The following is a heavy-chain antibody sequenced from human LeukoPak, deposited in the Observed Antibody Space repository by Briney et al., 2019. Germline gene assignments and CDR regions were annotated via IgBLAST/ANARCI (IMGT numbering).Heavy chain of an antibody. CDR1: GGSFSGYY. CDR2: INHSGST. D-gene: IGHD1-26*01. V-gene: IGHV4-34*01. Sequence: SETLSLTCAVYGGSFSGYYWSWIRQPPGKGLEWIGEINHSGSTNYNPSLKSRVTISVDTSKNQFSLKLSSVTAADTAVYYCARHDLVGATGVDYWGQGTLVTVSS. J-gene: IGHJ4*02. CDR3: ARHDLVGATGVDY.